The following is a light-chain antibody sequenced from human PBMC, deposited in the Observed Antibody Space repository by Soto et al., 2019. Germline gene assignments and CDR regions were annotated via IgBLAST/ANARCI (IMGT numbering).Light chain of an antibody. Sequence: EIVLTQSPGTLSLSPGERATLSCRASQSVSNNYLAWYQQKPGQAPRLLIYGASSLQSGVPSRFSGSGSGTDFTLTISSLQPEDFATYYCQQANSFPLTFGGGTKVEIK. CDR1: QSVSNNY. CDR3: QQANSFPLT. J-gene: IGKJ4*01. V-gene: IGKV3-20*01. CDR2: GAS.